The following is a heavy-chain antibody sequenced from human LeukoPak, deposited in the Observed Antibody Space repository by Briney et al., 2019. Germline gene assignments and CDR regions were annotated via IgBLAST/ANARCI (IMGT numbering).Heavy chain of an antibody. CDR2: INTNTGNP. D-gene: IGHD3-3*01. J-gene: IGHJ4*02. Sequence: ASVKLSCKASGYTFTSYAMNWGRQAPGQGLEWMGWINTNTGNPTYAQGFTGRFVFSLDTSVSTAYLQTSSLKAEDTAVYYFARDLDSGVSIFGVVWGGEGGGNFDYWGQGTLVTVSS. CDR1: GYTFTSYA. CDR3: ARDLDSGVSIFGVVWGGEGGGNFDY. V-gene: IGHV7-4-1*02.